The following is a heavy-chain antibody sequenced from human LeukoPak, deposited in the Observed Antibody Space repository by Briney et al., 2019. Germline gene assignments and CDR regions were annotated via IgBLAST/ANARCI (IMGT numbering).Heavy chain of an antibody. D-gene: IGHD1-26*01. J-gene: IGHJ5*02. CDR1: GNILTRYT. Sequence: RASVKVSCKASGNILTRYTINWVRQAPGQGLEWMGWINTNTGKPVYAQGLTGRFVFSWDTSVSTAYLQISSLKTEDTGIYFCTSVIVGATAPWFDPWGQGTPVTVSS. V-gene: IGHV7-4-1*02. CDR3: TSVIVGATAPWFDP. CDR2: INTNTGKP.